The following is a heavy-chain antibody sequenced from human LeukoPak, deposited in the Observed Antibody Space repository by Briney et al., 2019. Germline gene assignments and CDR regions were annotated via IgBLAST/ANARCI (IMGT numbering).Heavy chain of an antibody. CDR1: GYSISSGYY. Sequence: SETLSLTCTVSGYSISSGYYWGWIRQPPGKGLEWIGSIYHSGSTYHNPSLKSRVTISVDTSKNQFSLKLSSVTAADTAVYYCARDWYKGSYYVEHAFDIWGQGTMVTVSS. CDR3: ARDWYKGSYYVEHAFDI. D-gene: IGHD1-26*01. CDR2: IYHSGST. J-gene: IGHJ3*02. V-gene: IGHV4-38-2*02.